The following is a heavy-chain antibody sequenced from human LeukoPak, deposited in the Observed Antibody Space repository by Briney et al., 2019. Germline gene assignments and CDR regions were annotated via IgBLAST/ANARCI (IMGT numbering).Heavy chain of an antibody. CDR3: AREGLRSIAARRGTRDYMDV. CDR2: ISAYNGDT. V-gene: IGHV1-18*01. Sequence: ASVKVSCKASGYTFTSYGINWVRQAPGQGLEWMGWISAYNGDTNYAQKLQGRVTMTTDTSTSTVYMEVRSLRSDDTAVYYCAREGLRSIAARRGTRDYMDVWGKGTTVIVSS. D-gene: IGHD6-6*01. CDR1: GYTFTSYG. J-gene: IGHJ6*03.